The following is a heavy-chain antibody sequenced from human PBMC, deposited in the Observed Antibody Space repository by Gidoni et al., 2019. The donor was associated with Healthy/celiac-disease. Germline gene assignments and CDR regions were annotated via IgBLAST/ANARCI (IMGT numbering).Heavy chain of an antibody. CDR3: ARLERDWNWGAFDI. CDR1: GGSISSSSYY. Sequence: QLQLQESGPGLVKPSETLSLTCTVSGGSISSSSYYWGWIRQPPGKGLEWIGGIYYSGSTYYNPSLKSRVTISVDTSKNQFSLKLSSVTAADTAVYYCARLERDWNWGAFDIWGQGTMVTVSS. V-gene: IGHV4-39*01. D-gene: IGHD3-16*01. J-gene: IGHJ3*02. CDR2: IYYSGST.